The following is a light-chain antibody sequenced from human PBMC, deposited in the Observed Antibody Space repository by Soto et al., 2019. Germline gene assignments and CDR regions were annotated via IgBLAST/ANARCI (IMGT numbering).Light chain of an antibody. CDR2: DAS. V-gene: IGKV3-11*01. J-gene: IGKJ1*01. CDR1: QSVSRY. CDR3: QQRSNWPWR. Sequence: EIVLTQSPDTLSLSPGERVTLSCRASQSVSRYLAWYQQKPGQAPRLLIYDASNRATGIPARFSGSGSGTDFTLTISSLEPEDFTVYYCQQRSNWPWRFGQGTKVDIK.